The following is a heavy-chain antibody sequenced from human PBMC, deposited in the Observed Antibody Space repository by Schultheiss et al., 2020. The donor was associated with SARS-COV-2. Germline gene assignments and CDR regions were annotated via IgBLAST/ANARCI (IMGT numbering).Heavy chain of an antibody. CDR1: GFRFSSYS. CDR3: AKVPYDTSGYYYFDY. V-gene: IGHV3-23*01. CDR2: ISGSGGST. Sequence: GESLKISCAASGFRFSSYSMNWVRQAPGKGLEWVSSISGSGGSTYYADSVKGRFTISRDNSKNTVYLQMNGLRAEDTAVYYCAKVPYDTSGYYYFDYWGQGTLVTVSS. D-gene: IGHD3-22*01. J-gene: IGHJ4*02.